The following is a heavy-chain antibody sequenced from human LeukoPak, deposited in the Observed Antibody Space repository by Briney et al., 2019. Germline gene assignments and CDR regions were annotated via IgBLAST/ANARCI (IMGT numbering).Heavy chain of an antibody. CDR2: ISGSGGST. Sequence: GSLRLSCAASGFTFSSYAMSWVRQAPGKGLEWVSAISGSGGSTYYADSVKGRFTISRDNSKNTLYLQMDSLRAEDTAVYYCAKPPNYYYDSSGYYYVYWGQGTLVTVSS. V-gene: IGHV3-23*01. J-gene: IGHJ4*02. D-gene: IGHD3-22*01. CDR3: AKPPNYYYDSSGYYYVY. CDR1: GFTFSSYA.